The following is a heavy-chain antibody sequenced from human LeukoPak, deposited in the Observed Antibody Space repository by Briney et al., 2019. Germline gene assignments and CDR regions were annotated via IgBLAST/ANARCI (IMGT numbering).Heavy chain of an antibody. V-gene: IGHV1-3*01. CDR3: ARVDGDIVVVPAAMYYGMDV. D-gene: IGHD2-2*01. CDR2: INAGNGIT. CDR1: GYTFTSYA. Sequence: ASVKVSCKASGYTFTSYAMHWVRQAPGQRLEWMGWINAGNGITKYSQKFQGRGTITRDTSASTAYMELSSLRSEDTAVYYCARVDGDIVVVPAAMYYGMDVWGQGTTVTVSS. J-gene: IGHJ6*02.